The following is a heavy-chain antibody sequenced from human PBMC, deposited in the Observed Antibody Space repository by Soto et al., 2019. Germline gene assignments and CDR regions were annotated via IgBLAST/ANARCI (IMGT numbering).Heavy chain of an antibody. J-gene: IGHJ4*02. V-gene: IGHV3-11*01. Sequence: QVQLVESGGGLVKPGGSLRLSCAASGFTFSDYYMSWIRQAPGKGLEWVSYISSSGSTIYYADSVKGRFTISRDNAKNARYLQMTRLRAEDRAVYCCAGGGSSSGGRVYWGQGTLVTVSS. D-gene: IGHD6-6*01. CDR2: ISSSGSTI. CDR3: AGGGSSSGGRVY. CDR1: GFTFSDYY.